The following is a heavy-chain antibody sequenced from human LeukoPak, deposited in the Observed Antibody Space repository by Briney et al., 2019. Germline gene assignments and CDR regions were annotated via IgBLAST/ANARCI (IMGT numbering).Heavy chain of an antibody. CDR3: AKYDSSGYFDY. J-gene: IGHJ4*02. D-gene: IGHD3-22*01. V-gene: IGHV3-30*04. Sequence: GGSLRLSCAASGFTFSSYAMHWVRQAPGKGLEWVAVISYDGSNKYYADSVKGRFTISRDNSKNTLYLQMNNLRAEDTAVYYCAKYDSSGYFDYWGQGTLVTVSS. CDR2: ISYDGSNK. CDR1: GFTFSSYA.